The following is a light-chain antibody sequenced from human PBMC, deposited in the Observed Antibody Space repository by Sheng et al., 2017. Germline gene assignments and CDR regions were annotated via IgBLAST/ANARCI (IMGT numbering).Light chain of an antibody. V-gene: IGKV3-11*01. Sequence: EIVLTQSPATLSLSPGERATLSCRASQGISSDLAWYQQKPGQAPSLLIYDVSNRASGIPARFRGSGSGTDFTLTISSLEPEDFAVYYCQQRSNWPLTFGGGTNVEI. CDR1: QGISSD. J-gene: IGKJ4*01. CDR3: QQRSNWPLT. CDR2: DVS.